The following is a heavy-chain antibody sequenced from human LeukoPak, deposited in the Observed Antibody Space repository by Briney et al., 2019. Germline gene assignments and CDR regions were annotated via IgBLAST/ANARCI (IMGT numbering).Heavy chain of an antibody. CDR2: INPNSGGT. V-gene: IGHV1-2*02. Sequence: ASVKVSCKASGYTFTGYHMHWVRQAPGQGLEWMGWINPNSGGTNYAQKFQGRVTMTRDTSISTAYMELSRLRSDDTAVYYCAATDDYGDYDWFPFDYWGQGTLVTVSS. J-gene: IGHJ4*02. D-gene: IGHD4-17*01. CDR3: AATDDYGDYDWFPFDY. CDR1: GYTFTGYH.